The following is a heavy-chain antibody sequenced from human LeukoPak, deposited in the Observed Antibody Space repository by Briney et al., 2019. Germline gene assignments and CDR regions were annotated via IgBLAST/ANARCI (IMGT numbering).Heavy chain of an antibody. V-gene: IGHV1-2*02. CDR1: GYTFTGYY. Sequence: ASVKVSCKASGYTFTGYYMHWVRQAPGQGLEWMGWINPNSGGTNYAEKLQGRVTMTRDTSISTAYMELSRLRSDDTAVYYCARGATTMVRGVLHYWGQGTLVTVSS. D-gene: IGHD3-10*01. CDR3: ARGATTMVRGVLHY. J-gene: IGHJ4*02. CDR2: INPNSGGT.